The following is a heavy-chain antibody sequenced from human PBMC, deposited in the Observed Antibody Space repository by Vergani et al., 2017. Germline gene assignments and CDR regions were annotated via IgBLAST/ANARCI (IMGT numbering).Heavy chain of an antibody. J-gene: IGHJ4*02. Sequence: EVQLVESGGGLVKPGGSLRLSCAASGFTFSSYSKNWVRQAPGKGLEWVSSISSSSSYIYYADSVKGRFTISRDNAKNSLYLQMNSLRAEDTAVYYCARDPVYCSGGSCYPYYFDYWGQGTLVTVSS. CDR2: ISSSSSYI. CDR1: GFTFSSYS. V-gene: IGHV3-21*01. CDR3: ARDPVYCSGGSCYPYYFDY. D-gene: IGHD2-15*01.